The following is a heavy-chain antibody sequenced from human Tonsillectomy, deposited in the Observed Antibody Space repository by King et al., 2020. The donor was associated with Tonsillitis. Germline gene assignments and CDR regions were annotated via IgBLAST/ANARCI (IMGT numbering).Heavy chain of an antibody. D-gene: IGHD1-26*01. CDR2: INPKSGGT. J-gene: IGHJ4*01. V-gene: IGHV1-2*02. CDR1: GYTFTGYY. Sequence: VQLVESGAEVKKPGASVKVSCKASGYTFTGYYMHWVRQAPGQGLEWMGWINPKSGGTNYAQKFQGRVTMTRDTSIRTAYMELSRLRSDDTAVYYCASDRDPFLVGGTDYWGPGTLGNVSS. CDR3: ASDRDPFLVGGTDY.